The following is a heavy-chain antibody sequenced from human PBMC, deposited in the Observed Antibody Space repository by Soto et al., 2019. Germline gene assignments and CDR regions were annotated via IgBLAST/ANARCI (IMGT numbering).Heavy chain of an antibody. V-gene: IGHV3-33*01. Sequence: PGGSLRLSCAASGFTFSSYGMYWVRQAPGKGLEWVAVIWYDGSNKYYADSVKGRFTISRDNSKNTLYLQMNSLRAEDTAVYYCARDGSRVGSRILTHYYYYMDVWGKGTTVTVSS. D-gene: IGHD1-26*01. CDR2: IWYDGSNK. CDR3: ARDGSRVGSRILTHYYYYMDV. J-gene: IGHJ6*03. CDR1: GFTFSSYG.